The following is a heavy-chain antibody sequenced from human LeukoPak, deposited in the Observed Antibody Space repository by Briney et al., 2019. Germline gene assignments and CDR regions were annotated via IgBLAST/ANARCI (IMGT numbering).Heavy chain of an antibody. CDR1: GFTFSSYE. V-gene: IGHV3-48*03. CDR3: AREAVAGTIDY. J-gene: IGHJ4*02. D-gene: IGHD6-19*01. Sequence: AGGSLRLSCAASGFTFSSYEMNWVRQAPGKGLEWVSYISSSGSTVYYADSVKGRFTISRDNAKNSLYLQMNSLRAEDTAVYYCAREAVAGTIDYWGRGTLVTVSS. CDR2: ISSSGSTV.